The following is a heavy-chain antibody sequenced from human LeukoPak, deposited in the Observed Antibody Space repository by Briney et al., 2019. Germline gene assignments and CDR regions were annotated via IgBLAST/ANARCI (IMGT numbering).Heavy chain of an antibody. D-gene: IGHD1-26*01. CDR2: INHSGST. Sequence: SETLSLTCAIYGGSFSGYYWSWIRQPPGKGLEWIGEINHSGSTNYNPSLKSRVTISVDTSKNQFSLKLSSVTAADTAVYYCARGVVGATDYFDYWGQGTLVTVSS. CDR1: GGSFSGYY. V-gene: IGHV4-34*01. CDR3: ARGVVGATDYFDY. J-gene: IGHJ4*02.